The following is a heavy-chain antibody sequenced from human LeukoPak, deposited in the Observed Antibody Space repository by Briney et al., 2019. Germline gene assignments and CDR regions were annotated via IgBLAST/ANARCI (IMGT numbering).Heavy chain of an antibody. Sequence: PSETLSLTCTASGGSISSSSYYWGWIRQPPGKGLEWIGSIYYSGSTYYNPSLKSRVTISVDTSKNQFSLKLSSVTAADTAVYYCARHGQSSSWYGRGGYFDYWGQGTLVTVSS. V-gene: IGHV4-39*01. D-gene: IGHD6-13*01. J-gene: IGHJ4*02. CDR1: GGSISSSSYY. CDR3: ARHGQSSSWYGRGGYFDY. CDR2: IYYSGST.